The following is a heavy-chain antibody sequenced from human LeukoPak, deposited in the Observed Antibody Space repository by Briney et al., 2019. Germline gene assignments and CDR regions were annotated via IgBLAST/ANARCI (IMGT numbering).Heavy chain of an antibody. CDR2: IYYSGST. D-gene: IGHD6-13*01. CDR1: GGSISSYY. Sequence: SETLSLTCTVSGGSISSYYWSWIRQPPGKGLEWIGYIYYSGSTNYNPSLKSRVTIPVDTSKNQFSLKLSSVTAADTAVYYCARSRGTWYGYFDYWGQGTLVTVSS. CDR3: ARSRGTWYGYFDY. V-gene: IGHV4-59*01. J-gene: IGHJ4*02.